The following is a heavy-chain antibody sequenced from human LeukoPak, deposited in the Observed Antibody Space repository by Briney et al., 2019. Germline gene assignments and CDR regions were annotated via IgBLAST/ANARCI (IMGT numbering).Heavy chain of an antibody. CDR3: AKDIGSYYDY. Sequence: GGSLRLSCAASGFTFSNYWMSWVRQAPGKGLEWVAIIKQDGSEKYYVDSVKGRFTISRDNSKNTLYLEMNSLRAEDTAVYYCAKDIGSYYDYWGQGILVTVSS. CDR1: GFTFSNYW. CDR2: IKQDGSEK. J-gene: IGHJ4*02. D-gene: IGHD3-10*01. V-gene: IGHV3-7*01.